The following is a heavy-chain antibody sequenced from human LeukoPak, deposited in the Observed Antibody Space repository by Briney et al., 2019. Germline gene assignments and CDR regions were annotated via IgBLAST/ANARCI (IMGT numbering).Heavy chain of an antibody. CDR1: GGSISSSSYY. D-gene: IGHD3-22*01. J-gene: IGHJ6*02. V-gene: IGHV4-39*01. CDR3: ARPVSGYNYYYGMDV. Sequence: SETLSLTCTVSGGSISSSSYYWGWIRQPPGTGLEWLGSIYYSGSTYYNPSLKSRVTISVDTSKNQFSLKLSSVTAADTAVYYCARPVSGYNYYYGMDVWGQGTTVTVSS. CDR2: IYYSGST.